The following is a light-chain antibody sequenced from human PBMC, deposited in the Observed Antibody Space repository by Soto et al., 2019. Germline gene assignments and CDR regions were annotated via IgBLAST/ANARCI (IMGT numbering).Light chain of an antibody. J-gene: IGLJ3*02. CDR2: SNN. V-gene: IGLV1-44*01. CDR1: SSNIGSNT. CDR3: AVWDDSLNGWV. Sequence: QLVLTQPPSASGTPGQRVTISCSGSSSNIGSNTVNWYQQLPGTAPKLLIYSNNQRPSGVPDRFSGSKSGTSASLAISGLQSEDEAEYYCAVWDDSLNGWVFGGGTKLTVL.